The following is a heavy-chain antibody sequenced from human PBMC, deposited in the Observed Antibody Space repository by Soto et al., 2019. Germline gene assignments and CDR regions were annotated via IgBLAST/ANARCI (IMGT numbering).Heavy chain of an antibody. CDR2: IYPNSCGP. Sequence: ASVKVSCKASGYTFTGYYMHWVRQAPAQGLAWMGWIYPNSCGPNYAQKSQGWVTMTRDTSISTAYMELARLRSDDTAVNNCAREPYSSSSVYYYYGMDVWGQGTTVTVSS. J-gene: IGHJ6*02. V-gene: IGHV1-2*04. CDR1: GYTFTGYY. CDR3: AREPYSSSSVYYYYGMDV. D-gene: IGHD6-6*01.